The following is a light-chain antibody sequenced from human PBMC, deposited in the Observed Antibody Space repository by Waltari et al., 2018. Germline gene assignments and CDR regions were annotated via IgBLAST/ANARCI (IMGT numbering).Light chain of an antibody. Sequence: QSGLAQPASASGSPGQSITITRTGTSSDVGNYNLVSWYQQRPGKAPTLLIYEVTKRAPGTSDRFSASKPGNTASLSISGLQAQEDEADYYCCSYVGLGTYVFGTGTKVTV. V-gene: IGLV2-23*02. CDR3: CSYVGLGTYV. J-gene: IGLJ1*01. CDR1: SSDVGNYNL. CDR2: EVT.